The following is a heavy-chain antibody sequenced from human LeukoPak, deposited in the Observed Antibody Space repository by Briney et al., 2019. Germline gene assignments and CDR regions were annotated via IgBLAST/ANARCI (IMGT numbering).Heavy chain of an antibody. CDR1: GFTVSSNY. J-gene: IGHJ6*03. CDR3: ARVQSLDTAMVPYYYYYMDV. CDR2: IYSGGST. Sequence: GGSLRLSCAASGFTVSSNYMSWVRQAPGKGLEWVSVIYSGGSTYYADSVKGRFTISRDNSKNTLYLQMNSLRAEDTSVYYCARVQSLDTAMVPYYYYYMDVWGKGTTVTVSS. D-gene: IGHD5-18*01. V-gene: IGHV3-66*02.